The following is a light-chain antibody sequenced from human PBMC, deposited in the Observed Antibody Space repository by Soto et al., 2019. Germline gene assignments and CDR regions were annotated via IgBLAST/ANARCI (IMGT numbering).Light chain of an antibody. CDR1: SSNIGSNY. Sequence: QSVLAQPPSASETPGQRVTISCSGSSSNIGSNYVYWYQQFPGTAPKVLIYRNSQRPSGVPDRFSGSKSGTSASLAIGGLRSEDEADYYCAAWDDILSGPLCGTGTKVTVL. CDR2: RNS. J-gene: IGLJ1*01. V-gene: IGLV1-47*01. CDR3: AAWDDILSGPL.